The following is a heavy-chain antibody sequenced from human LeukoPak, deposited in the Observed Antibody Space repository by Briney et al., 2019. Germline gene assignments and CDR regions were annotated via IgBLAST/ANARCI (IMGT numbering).Heavy chain of an antibody. D-gene: IGHD2-2*01. CDR1: GGSISNYY. CDR3: ARVRYCSTNRCYDREFDN. J-gene: IGHJ4*02. Sequence: SETLSLTCTVSGGSISNYYWSWIRQPPGKGLEWIGYIYYSGNTNYNPSLKSRVTISVDTSKNQFSLKLNSVAAAETAVYYCARVRYCSTNRCYDREFDNWGQGTLVTVSS. V-gene: IGHV4-59*01. CDR2: IYYSGNT.